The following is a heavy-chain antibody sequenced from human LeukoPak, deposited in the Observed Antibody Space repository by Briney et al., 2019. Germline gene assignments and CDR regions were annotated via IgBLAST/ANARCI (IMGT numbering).Heavy chain of an antibody. J-gene: IGHJ5*02. CDR2: INSNGGST. Sequence: GGSLRLSCAASGFSLSSNCMFWVRQAPGKGLEYVSGINSNGGSTFYANSVKGRFTISRDNSKNTLYLQMGSLRAEFMAVYHCARGTSSSCYVNWFDPWGQGTLVTVSS. CDR3: ARGTSSSCYVNWFDP. CDR1: GFSLSSNC. D-gene: IGHD2-2*01. V-gene: IGHV3-64*01.